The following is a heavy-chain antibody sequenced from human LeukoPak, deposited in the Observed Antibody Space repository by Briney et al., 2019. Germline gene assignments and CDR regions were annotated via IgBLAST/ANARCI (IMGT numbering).Heavy chain of an antibody. V-gene: IGHV4-59*01. D-gene: IGHD3-10*01. CDR3: ARSSPAMVRGVNDAFDI. Sequence: PSETLSLTCTVSGGSISSYYWSWIRQPPGKGLEWIGYIYYSGSTNYNPSLKSRVTKSVDTSKNQFSLKLSSVTAADTAVYYCARSSPAMVRGVNDAFDIWGQGTMVTVSS. CDR2: IYYSGST. J-gene: IGHJ3*02. CDR1: GGSISSYY.